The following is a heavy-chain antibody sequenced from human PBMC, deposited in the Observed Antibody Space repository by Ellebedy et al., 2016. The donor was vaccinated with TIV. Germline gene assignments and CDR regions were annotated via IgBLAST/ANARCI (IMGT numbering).Heavy chain of an antibody. J-gene: IGHJ4*02. D-gene: IGHD1-20*01. Sequence: GESLKISCVVSGFTFSTYAMRWFRQAPGKGLEWVSALTTGGVTFYADSVKGRFTISRDSSKNTLYLQMNSLRAEDTAIYYCVRDHNWAFDYWGQGILVTVSS. CDR3: VRDHNWAFDY. V-gene: IGHV3-23*01. CDR2: LTTGGVT. CDR1: GFTFSTYA.